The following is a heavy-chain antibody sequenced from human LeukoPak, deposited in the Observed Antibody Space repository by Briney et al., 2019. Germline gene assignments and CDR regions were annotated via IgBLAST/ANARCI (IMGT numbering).Heavy chain of an antibody. CDR3: ARVGATVPFDY. CDR1: GFTFSSYA. J-gene: IGHJ4*02. Sequence: PGGSLRLSCAASGFTFSSYAMHWVRQAPGKGLEWVAVISYDGSNKYYADSVKGRFTISRDNSKNTLYLQMNSLRAEDTAVYYCARVGATVPFDYWGQRTLVTVSS. CDR2: ISYDGSNK. D-gene: IGHD1-26*01. V-gene: IGHV3-30-3*01.